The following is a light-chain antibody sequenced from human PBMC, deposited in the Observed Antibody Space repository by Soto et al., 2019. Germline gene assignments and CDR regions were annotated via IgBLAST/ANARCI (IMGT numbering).Light chain of an antibody. CDR1: QSISRW. CDR3: QQSYSTPPYT. J-gene: IGKJ2*01. V-gene: IGKV1-5*01. Sequence: DIQMTQSPSTLSASVGDRVTITCRASQSISRWLAWYQQKPGKAPQALIYDASSLKSGVPSRFSGNGSGTEFTLTISSLQPDDFATYYCQQSYSTPPYTFGQGTKLDMK. CDR2: DAS.